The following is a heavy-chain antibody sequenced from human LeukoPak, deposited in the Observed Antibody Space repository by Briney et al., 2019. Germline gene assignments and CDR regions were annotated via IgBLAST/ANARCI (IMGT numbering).Heavy chain of an antibody. CDR1: GFTFSINY. J-gene: IGHJ4*02. CDR3: ARGKTSSYDY. D-gene: IGHD2-2*01. V-gene: IGHV3-53*01. CDR2: IYSGGNT. Sequence: GGSLTLTCAASGFTFSINYMSWVRQAPGKGLEWVAVIYSGGNTYYKESVKGRFTISIDKSKNKVYLQMNSVSAEDTAVYYCARGKTSSYDYCGQGTLVTVSS.